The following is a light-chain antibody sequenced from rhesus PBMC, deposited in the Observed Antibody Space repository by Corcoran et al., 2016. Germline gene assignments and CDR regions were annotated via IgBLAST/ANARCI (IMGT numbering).Light chain of an antibody. J-gene: IGKJ4*01. Sequence: EIVMTQSPATLSLSPGERATLSCRASQSVSSSLAWYQQKPGQAPRLLIYGASSRDTGIHARFSGSGSGTDFTLTISSLEPDDVAVYYCLQHSNWPLTFGGGTKVELK. CDR1: QSVSSS. CDR2: GAS. V-gene: IGKV3-24*01. CDR3: LQHSNWPLT.